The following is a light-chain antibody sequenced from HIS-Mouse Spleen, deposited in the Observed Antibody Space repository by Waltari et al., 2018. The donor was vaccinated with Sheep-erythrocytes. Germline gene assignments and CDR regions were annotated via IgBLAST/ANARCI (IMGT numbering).Light chain of an antibody. Sequence: QSALTQPASVSGSPGQSITISCTGTSSAVGRYNLVSRYQQHPGKAPKLMIYEGSKRPSGVSNRFSGSKSGNTASLTISGLQAEDEADYYCCSYAGSSTPWVFGGWTKLTVL. J-gene: IGLJ3*02. CDR3: CSYAGSSTPWV. CDR2: EGS. V-gene: IGLV2-23*01. CDR1: SSAVGRYNL.